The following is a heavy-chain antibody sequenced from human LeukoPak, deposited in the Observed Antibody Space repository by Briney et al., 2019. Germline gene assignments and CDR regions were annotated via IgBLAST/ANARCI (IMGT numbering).Heavy chain of an antibody. Sequence: AGGSLRLSCAASGFTFSSYWMHWVRQAPGKGLEWVGHIRSKADGGTPDYIAPVTGRFTISRDDSKDTLYLQMNSLNTEDTAMYYCTTRSPARYCSDGACYSSADYWGQGTLVTVSS. D-gene: IGHD2-15*01. CDR2: IRSKADGGTP. J-gene: IGHJ4*02. V-gene: IGHV3-15*07. CDR3: TTRSPARYCSDGACYSSADY. CDR1: GFTFSSYW.